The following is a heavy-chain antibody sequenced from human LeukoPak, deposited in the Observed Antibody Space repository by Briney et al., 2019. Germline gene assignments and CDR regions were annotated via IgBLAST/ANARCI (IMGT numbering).Heavy chain of an antibody. CDR2: ISYDGSNK. CDR1: GFTFSSYA. D-gene: IGHD2-15*01. V-gene: IGHV3-30-3*01. J-gene: IGHJ4*02. Sequence: PGGSLRLSCAASGFTFSSYAMHWVRQAPGKGLEWVAVISYDGSNKYYADSVKGRFTISRDNSKNTLYLQMNSLRAEDTAVYYCAKVPTPIAPGYWGQGTLVTVSS. CDR3: AKVPTPIAPGY.